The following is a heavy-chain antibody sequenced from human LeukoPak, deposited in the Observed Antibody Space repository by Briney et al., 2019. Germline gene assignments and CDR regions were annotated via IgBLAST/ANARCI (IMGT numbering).Heavy chain of an antibody. CDR1: GYTFTSYD. CDR3: ARGPPNWGYDY. CDR2: MSPNSGDT. J-gene: IGHJ4*02. D-gene: IGHD7-27*01. V-gene: IGHV1-8*01. Sequence: ASVKVSRKASGYTFTSYDFNWVRQATGQRPEWMGWMSPNSGDTGYAQKFQDRVTMTRNTSISTAYMELSSLRSDDTAVYYCARGPPNWGYDYWGPGTLVTVSS.